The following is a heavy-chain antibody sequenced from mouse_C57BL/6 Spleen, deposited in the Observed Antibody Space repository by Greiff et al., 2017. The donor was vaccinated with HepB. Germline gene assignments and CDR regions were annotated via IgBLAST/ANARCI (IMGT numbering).Heavy chain of an antibody. J-gene: IGHJ1*03. V-gene: IGHV1-39*01. Sequence: EVQLQQSGPELVKPGASVKISCKASGYSFTDYNMNWVKQSNGKSLEWIGVINPNYGTTSYNQKFKGKATLTVDQSASTAYMQLNSLTSEDSAVYYWARAEDGGWYFDVWGTGTTVTVSS. CDR2: INPNYGTT. CDR1: GYSFTDYN. D-gene: IGHD2-3*01. CDR3: ARAEDGGWYFDV.